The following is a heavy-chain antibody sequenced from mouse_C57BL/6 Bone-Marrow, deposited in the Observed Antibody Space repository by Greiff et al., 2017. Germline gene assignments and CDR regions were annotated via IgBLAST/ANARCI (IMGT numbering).Heavy chain of an antibody. J-gene: IGHJ2*01. CDR1: GFTFSSYG. Sequence: EVQVVESGGDLVKPGGSLKLSCAASGFTFSSYGMSWVRQTPDKRLEWVATISSGGSYTYYPDSVKGRFTISRDNAKNTLYLQMSSLKSEDTAMYYCARQDDWGQGTTLTVSS. V-gene: IGHV5-6*01. CDR3: ARQDD. CDR2: ISSGGSYT.